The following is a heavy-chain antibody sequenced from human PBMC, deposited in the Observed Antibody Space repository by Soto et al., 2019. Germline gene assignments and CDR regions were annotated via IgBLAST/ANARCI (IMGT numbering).Heavy chain of an antibody. V-gene: IGHV4-4*02. CDR3: ARVSSGSYRTFDC. CDR1: GDSISSSNW. Sequence: SETLSLTCAVSGDSISSSNWWSWVRQSPGKGLEWIGEIYHSGSTNYNPSLKSRVTISVDRSKNHFSLTLSSVTAADTALYYCARVSSGSYRTFDCWGQGTLVT. D-gene: IGHD1-26*01. CDR2: IYHSGST. J-gene: IGHJ4*02.